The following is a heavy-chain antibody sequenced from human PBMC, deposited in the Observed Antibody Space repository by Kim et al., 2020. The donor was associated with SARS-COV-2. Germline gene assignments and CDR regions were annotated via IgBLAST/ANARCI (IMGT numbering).Heavy chain of an antibody. CDR3: ASDSSGYSLFDY. Sequence: SETLSLTCTVSGGSISSGGYYWSWIRQHPGKGLEWIGYIYQSGRTDYNPSLKSRVTISVDTSKNQFSLKLSSVTAADTAVYYCASDSSGYSLFDYWGQGTLITVSS. CDR1: GGSISSGGYY. V-gene: IGHV4-31*03. CDR2: IYQSGRT. D-gene: IGHD3-22*01. J-gene: IGHJ4*02.